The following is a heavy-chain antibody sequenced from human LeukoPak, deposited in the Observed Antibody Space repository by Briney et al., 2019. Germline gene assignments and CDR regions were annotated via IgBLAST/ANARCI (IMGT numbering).Heavy chain of an antibody. V-gene: IGHV4-4*07. J-gene: IGHJ5*02. D-gene: IGHD3-10*01. CDR1: GGSFSGYY. CDR2: IYTSGST. Sequence: SETLSLTCAVYGGSFSGYYWSWIRQPAGKGLEWIGRIYTSGSTNYNPSRKSRVTMSVDTSKNQFSLQLSSVTAADPAVYYCARDRLESGFGEPLWFDPWGQGTLVTVSS. CDR3: ARDRLESGFGEPLWFDP.